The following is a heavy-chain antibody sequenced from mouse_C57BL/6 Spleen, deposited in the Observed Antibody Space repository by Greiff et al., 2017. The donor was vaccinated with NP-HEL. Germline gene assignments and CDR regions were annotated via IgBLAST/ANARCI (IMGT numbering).Heavy chain of an antibody. D-gene: IGHD3-2*02. V-gene: IGHV1-50*01. J-gene: IGHJ4*01. CDR1: GYTFTSYW. CDR2: IDPSDSYT. Sequence: VQLQQPGAELVKPGASVKLSCKASGYTFTSYWMQWVKQRPGQGLEWIGEIDPSDSYTNYNQKFKGKATLTVDTSSSTAYMQLSSLTSEDSAVYYCARWSSGYAMDYWGQGTSVTVSS. CDR3: ARWSSGYAMDY.